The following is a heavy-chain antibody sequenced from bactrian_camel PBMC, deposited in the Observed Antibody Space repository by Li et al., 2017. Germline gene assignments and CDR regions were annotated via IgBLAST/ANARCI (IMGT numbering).Heavy chain of an antibody. CDR3: AAVRSGLGSRCYGSRMLQSDFSV. CDR1: GYTISRHPFSRYC. V-gene: IGHV3S55*01. D-gene: IGHD3*01. CDR2: IRADGRT. Sequence: HVQLVESGGGSVQAGGSLRLSCAASGYTISRHPFSRYCMGWFRQAPGKEREAVAVIRADGRTGYAESVKGRFTTSLDWAKNTMFLQMNSLKPEDTAMYYCAAVRSGLGSRCYGSRMLQSDFSVWGQGTQVTVS. J-gene: IGHJ6*01.